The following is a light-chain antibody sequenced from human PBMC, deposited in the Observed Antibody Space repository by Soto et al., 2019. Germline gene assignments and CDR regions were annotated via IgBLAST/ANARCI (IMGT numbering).Light chain of an antibody. CDR3: EQVNSYPLT. V-gene: IGKV1-9*01. Sequence: DIQLTQSPSFLSASVGDRVTITCWASQGISSSLAWYQQKPGKAPNLLIYAASTLQTGVPTRFSGSGSGTEFTLTISSLQPEDFASYYCEQVNSYPLTFGGGTKVEIK. CDR1: QGISSS. CDR2: AAS. J-gene: IGKJ4*01.